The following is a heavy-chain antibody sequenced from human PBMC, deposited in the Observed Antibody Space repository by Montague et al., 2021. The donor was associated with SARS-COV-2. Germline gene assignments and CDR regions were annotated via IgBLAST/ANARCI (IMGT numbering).Heavy chain of an antibody. D-gene: IGHD2/OR15-2a*01. CDR2: ISYDGSNK. V-gene: IGHV3-30-3*01. J-gene: IGHJ6*02. CDR1: GFPFSSYA. Sequence: SLRLSCAASGFPFSSYAMHWVRQAPGKGLEWVAVISYDGSNKYYADSVKGRFTISRDNSKNTLYLQMNSLRAEDTAVYYCARDLSYYGMDVWGQGTTVTVSS. CDR3: ARDLSYYGMDV.